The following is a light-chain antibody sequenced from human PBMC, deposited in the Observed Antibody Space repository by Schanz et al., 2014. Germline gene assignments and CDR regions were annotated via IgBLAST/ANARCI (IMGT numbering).Light chain of an antibody. CDR1: STDVGSYNL. CDR2: VDT. CDR3: FSYAGSGLYV. Sequence: QSALTQPASVSGSPGQSITVSCTGTSTDVGSYNLVSWYQQHPGPPKLIIYVDTQRPSGVSNRFSGSKSGNTASLTISGLQAEDEADYYCFSYAGSGLYVFGTGTKLTVL. J-gene: IGLJ1*01. V-gene: IGLV2-23*01.